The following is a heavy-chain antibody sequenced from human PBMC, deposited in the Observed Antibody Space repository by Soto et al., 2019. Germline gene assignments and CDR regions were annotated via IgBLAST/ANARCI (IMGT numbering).Heavy chain of an antibody. CDR3: ATNWNYCCYYYGMDV. Sequence: ASVKVSCKASGGTFSSYAISWVRQAPGQGLEWMGGIIPIFGTANYAQKFQGRVTITADESTSTAYMELSSLRSEDTAVYYCATNWNYCCYYYGMDVWGQGTTVTSP. CDR2: IIPIFGTA. D-gene: IGHD1-7*01. CDR1: GGTFSSYA. V-gene: IGHV1-69*13. J-gene: IGHJ6*02.